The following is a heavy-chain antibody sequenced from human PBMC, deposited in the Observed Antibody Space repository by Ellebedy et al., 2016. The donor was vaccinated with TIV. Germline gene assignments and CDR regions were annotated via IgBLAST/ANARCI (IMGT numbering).Heavy chain of an antibody. CDR2: IYPYNGDT. V-gene: IGHV1-2*02. CDR1: GYTFSGYY. J-gene: IGHJ4*02. CDR3: ATLPYISTSSAY. Sequence: ASVKVSCKASGYTFSGYYVHWVRQAPGQGLEWMGWIYPYNGDTNYAQKFQGRVNMTRDTSISTGYMELSGLKSDDTAVYYCATLPYISTSSAYWGQGTLVTVSS. D-gene: IGHD6-13*01.